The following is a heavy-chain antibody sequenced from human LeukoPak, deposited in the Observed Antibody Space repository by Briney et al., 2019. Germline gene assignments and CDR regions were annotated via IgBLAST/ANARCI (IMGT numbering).Heavy chain of an antibody. CDR2: ISYDGSNK. V-gene: IGHV3-30*18. CDR3: AKDLYSGYDSPIDY. J-gene: IGHJ4*02. CDR1: GFTFRSYG. D-gene: IGHD5-12*01. Sequence: GGSLRLSCAASGFTFRSYGTHWVRQAPGKGLEWVAVISYDGSNKYYADSVKGRFTISRDNSKNTLYLQMNSLRAEDTAVYYCAKDLYSGYDSPIDYWGQGTLVTVSS.